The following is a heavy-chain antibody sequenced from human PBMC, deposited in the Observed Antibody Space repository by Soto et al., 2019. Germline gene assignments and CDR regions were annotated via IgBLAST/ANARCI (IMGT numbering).Heavy chain of an antibody. CDR2: INHGGVT. Sequence: QVQLQQWGAGLLKPSETLSLTCAVSGESFSGYWSWIRQPPGKGLEWIGEINHGGVTVYNPSLKSRVSISVDTSNEQLSLRLNSVTAADTAVYYCARHRSGAYYFDYWGQGTLVTASS. V-gene: IGHV4-34*01. D-gene: IGHD2-8*02. CDR1: GESFSGY. CDR3: ARHRSGAYYFDY. J-gene: IGHJ4*02.